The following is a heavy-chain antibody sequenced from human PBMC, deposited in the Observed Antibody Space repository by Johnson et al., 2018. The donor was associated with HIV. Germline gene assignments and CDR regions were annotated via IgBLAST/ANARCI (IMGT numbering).Heavy chain of an antibody. CDR1: GFAVSSNY. V-gene: IGHV3-53*01. CDR2: IYSGSNT. D-gene: IGHD3-16*02. CDR3: TTAIVIDAFDI. Sequence: VQLVESGGGLIQPGGSLRLSCAASGFAVSSNYMSWVRQAPGKGLEWVSVIYSGSNTYYADSVKGRFTISRDNSKNTLYLQMNSLTTEDTAVYYCTTAIVIDAFDIWGQGTMVTVSS. J-gene: IGHJ3*02.